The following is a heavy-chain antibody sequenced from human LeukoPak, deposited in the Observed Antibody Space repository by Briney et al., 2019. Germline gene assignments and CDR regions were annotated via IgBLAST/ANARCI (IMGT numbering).Heavy chain of an antibody. CDR2: IYTSGST. Sequence: SETLSLTCAVYVGSFSGYYWSWIRQPAGKGLEWIGRIYTSGSTNYNPSLKSRVTMSVDTSKNQFSLKLSSVTAADTAVYYCARATPYYYDSSGRRYYFDYWGQGTLVTVSS. CDR3: ARATPYYYDSSGRRYYFDY. D-gene: IGHD3-22*01. J-gene: IGHJ4*02. CDR1: VGSFSGYY. V-gene: IGHV4-59*10.